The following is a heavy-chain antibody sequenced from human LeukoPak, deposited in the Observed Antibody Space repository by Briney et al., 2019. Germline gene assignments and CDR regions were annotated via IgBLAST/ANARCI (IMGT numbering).Heavy chain of an antibody. CDR2: IFNTGSP. J-gene: IGHJ4*02. CDR3: ARSSIAARPLDY. CDR1: GGSISSGGYY. D-gene: IGHD6-6*01. V-gene: IGHV4-31*03. Sequence: PSETLSLTCSVSGGSISSGGYYWGWIRQTPEKGLEWIGHIFNTGSPYYTPSLKSRVTISADTSKNQFSLKLSSVTAADTAVYYCARSSIAARPLDYWGQGTLVTVSS.